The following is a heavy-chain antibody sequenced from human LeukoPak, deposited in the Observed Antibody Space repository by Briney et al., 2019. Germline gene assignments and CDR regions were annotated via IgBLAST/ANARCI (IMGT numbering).Heavy chain of an antibody. CDR2: IYPGDSDT. CDR1: GYSFTSYW. CDR3: ARFESATYYYYYMDV. D-gene: IGHD3-16*01. Sequence: GESLKISCKGSGYSFTSYWIGWVRQMPGKGLEWMGIIYPGDSDTRYSPSFQGQVTISADKSISTAYLRWSSLKASDTAMYYCARFESATYYYYYMDVWGKGTTVTVSS. V-gene: IGHV5-51*01. J-gene: IGHJ6*03.